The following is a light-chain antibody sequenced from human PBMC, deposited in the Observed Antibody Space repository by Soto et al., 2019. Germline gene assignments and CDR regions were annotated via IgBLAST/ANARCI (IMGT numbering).Light chain of an antibody. CDR1: QSINRGY. J-gene: IGKJ2*01. Sequence: EIVLTQSPGTLSLSPGESATLSCRASQSINRGYLAWYQHKRGQAPRLLIYGVYARAVGVPDRFGGSGSGTVFTLTISRLEPEDCAVYFCQQYDGSQFTFGQGTKVEIK. CDR2: GVY. CDR3: QQYDGSQFT. V-gene: IGKV3-20*01.